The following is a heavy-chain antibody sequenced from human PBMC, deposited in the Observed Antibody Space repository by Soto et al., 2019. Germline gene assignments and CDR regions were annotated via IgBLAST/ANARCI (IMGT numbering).Heavy chain of an antibody. CDR1: GFTFSSYA. CDR3: ARGSEQQLVYYYYYGMDV. V-gene: IGHV3-30-3*01. CDR2: ISYDGSNK. Sequence: QVPLVESGGGVVQPGRSLRLSCAASGFTFSSYAMHWVRQAPGKGLEWVAVISYDGSNKYYADSVKGRFTISRDNSKNTLYLQMNSLRAEDTAVYYCARGSEQQLVYYYYYGMDVWGQGTTVTVSS. J-gene: IGHJ6*02. D-gene: IGHD6-13*01.